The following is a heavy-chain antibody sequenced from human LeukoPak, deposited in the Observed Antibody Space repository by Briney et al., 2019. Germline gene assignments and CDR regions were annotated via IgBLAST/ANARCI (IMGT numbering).Heavy chain of an antibody. CDR1: GFTFSTYW. CDR3: ARGFWTGVEY. Sequence: PGGSLRLSCAASGFTFSTYWMHWVRQAPGEGLVWVSRIKSDGSDTSYADSVKRRFTISRDNAKNTLYLQMNSLRAEDTAVYYCARGFWTGVEYWGQGALVTVSS. D-gene: IGHD3/OR15-3a*01. CDR2: IKSDGSDT. J-gene: IGHJ4*02. V-gene: IGHV3-74*01.